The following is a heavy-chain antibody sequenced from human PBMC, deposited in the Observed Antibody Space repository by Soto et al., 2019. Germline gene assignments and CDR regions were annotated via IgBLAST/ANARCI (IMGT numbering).Heavy chain of an antibody. V-gene: IGHV4-59*01. CDR1: NGSINNYF. Sequence: LSLTCTVSNGSINNYFWSWIRQSPGKGLEWLGYVYYTGSTSYNPSVKSRVTMSVDTSKKQFSLKLSSVTAADTAVYYCARYSSGWPGNGMGVWGQGTTVTVSS. J-gene: IGHJ6*02. CDR2: VYYTGST. CDR3: ARYSSGWPGNGMGV. D-gene: IGHD6-19*01.